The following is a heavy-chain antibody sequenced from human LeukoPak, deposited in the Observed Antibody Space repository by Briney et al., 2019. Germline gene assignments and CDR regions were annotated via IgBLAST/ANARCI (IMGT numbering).Heavy chain of an antibody. J-gene: IGHJ4*02. CDR1: GGSISSYY. CDR2: IYYSGST. V-gene: IGHV4-59*08. CDR3: ARSGRWSSVDY. D-gene: IGHD4-23*01. Sequence: SETLSLTCTVSGGSISSYYWSWIRQLPGKGLEWIGYIYYSGSTNYNPSLKSRVTISVDTSKNQFSLKLSSVTAADTAVYYCARSGRWSSVDYWGQGTLVTVSS.